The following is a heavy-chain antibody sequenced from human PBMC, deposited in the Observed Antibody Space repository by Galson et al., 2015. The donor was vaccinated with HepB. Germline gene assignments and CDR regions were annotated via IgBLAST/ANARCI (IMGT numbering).Heavy chain of an antibody. J-gene: IGHJ2*01. D-gene: IGHD5-18*01. CDR2: IYYSGST. V-gene: IGHV4-59*01. CDR1: GGSISSYY. Sequence: SETLSLTCTVSGGSISSYYWSWIRQPPGKGLEWIGYIYYSGSTNYNPSLKSRVTISVDTSKNQSSLKLSSVTAADTAVYYCARVRNPAMVPINWYFDLWGRGTLVTVSS. CDR3: ARVRNPAMVPINWYFDL.